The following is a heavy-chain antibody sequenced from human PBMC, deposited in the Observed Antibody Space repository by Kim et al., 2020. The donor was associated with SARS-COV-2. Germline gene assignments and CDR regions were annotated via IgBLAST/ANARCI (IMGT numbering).Heavy chain of an antibody. CDR2: TRNKANSYTT. J-gene: IGHJ6*02. Sequence: GGSLRLSCAASGFTFSDHYMDWVRQAPGKGLEWVGRTRNKANSYTTEYAASVKGRFTISRDDSKNSLYLQMNSLKTEDTAVYYCARENLLGPNWNYMRAGHYGMDVWGQGTTVTVSS. V-gene: IGHV3-72*01. CDR3: ARENLLGPNWNYMRAGHYGMDV. D-gene: IGHD1-7*01. CDR1: GFTFSDHY.